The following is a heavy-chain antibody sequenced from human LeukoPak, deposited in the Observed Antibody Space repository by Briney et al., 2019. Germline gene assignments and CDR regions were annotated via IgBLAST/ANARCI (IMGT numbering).Heavy chain of an antibody. D-gene: IGHD3-3*02. J-gene: IGHJ4*02. CDR1: GFTFSNFW. CDR3: AKLFGISASDY. V-gene: IGHV3-23*01. CDR2: ISASGGST. Sequence: GGSLRLSCTASGFTFSNFWMGWVRQAPGKGLEWVSGISASGGSTYYADSVRGRFTISRDNSKNTLYLQMNSLRAEDTAVYYCAKLFGISASDYWGQGTLVTVSS.